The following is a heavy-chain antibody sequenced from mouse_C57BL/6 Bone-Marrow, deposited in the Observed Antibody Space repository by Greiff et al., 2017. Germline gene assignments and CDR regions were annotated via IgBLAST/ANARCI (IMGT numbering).Heavy chain of an antibody. J-gene: IGHJ1*03. CDR1: GYTFTSYW. CDR2: IDPNSGGT. Sequence: QVQLQQPGAELVKPGASVKLSCKASGYTFTSYWMHWVKQRPGRGLEWIGRIDPNSGGTKYNEKFKSKAPLTVDKPSSTAYMHLSSLTSEDSAVYYCAHGNYFYWYCAVWGTGTTVTVSS. CDR3: AHGNYFYWYCAV. V-gene: IGHV1-72*01. D-gene: IGHD2-1*01.